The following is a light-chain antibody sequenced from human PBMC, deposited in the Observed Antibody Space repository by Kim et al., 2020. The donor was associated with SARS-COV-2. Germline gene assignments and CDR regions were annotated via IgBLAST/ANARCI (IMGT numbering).Light chain of an antibody. CDR1: SNIVGNQG. CDR2: RNN. J-gene: IGLJ3*02. Sequence: QAGLTQPPSVSKGLRQTATLPCTGNSNIVGNQGAAWLQQHQGHPPKLLSYRNNNRPSGISERFSASRSGNTASLTITGLQPEDEADYYCSALDSSLSAHRVFGGGTQLTVL. V-gene: IGLV10-54*02. CDR3: SALDSSLSAHRV.